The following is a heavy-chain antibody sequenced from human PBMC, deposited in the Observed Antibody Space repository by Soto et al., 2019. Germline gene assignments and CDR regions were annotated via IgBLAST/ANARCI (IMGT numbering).Heavy chain of an antibody. CDR3: ARESLVVVAATPSAFDI. CDR2: INAGNGNT. V-gene: IGHV1-3*01. D-gene: IGHD2-15*01. Sequence: ASLKVSCKSSGYPFTSYAIHWVRQAPGQRLEWMGWINAGNGNTKYSQKFQGRVTITRDTSASTAYMELSSLRSEDTAVYYCARESLVVVAATPSAFDIWGQGTMVTVSS. CDR1: GYPFTSYA. J-gene: IGHJ3*02.